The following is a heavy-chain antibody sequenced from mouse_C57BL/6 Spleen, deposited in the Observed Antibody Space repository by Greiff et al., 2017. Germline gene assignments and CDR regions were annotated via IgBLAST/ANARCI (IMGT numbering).Heavy chain of an antibody. J-gene: IGHJ2*01. CDR3: ARGYYGSSDYFDY. CDR2: INPSSGYT. V-gene: IGHV1-4*01. Sequence: QVHVKQSGAELARPGASVKMSCKASGYTFTSYTMHWVKQRPGQGLEWIGYINPSSGYTKYNQKFKDKATLTADKSSSTAYMQLSSLTSEDSAVYYCARGYYGSSDYFDYWGQGTTLTVSS. CDR1: GYTFTSYT. D-gene: IGHD1-1*01.